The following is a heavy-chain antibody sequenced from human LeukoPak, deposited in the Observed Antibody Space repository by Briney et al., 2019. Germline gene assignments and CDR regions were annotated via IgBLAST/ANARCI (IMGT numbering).Heavy chain of an antibody. CDR1: GGSISSYY. D-gene: IGHD1-26*01. CDR3: ARDYEWASDY. J-gene: IGHJ4*02. V-gene: IGHV3-48*02. Sequence: ETLSLTCTVSGGSISSYYWSWIRQPPGKGLEWLAHINAASDSIFYAGSVKGRFTISRDDARNSVYLQMNSLRDQDTAVYYCARDYEWASDYWGQGTLVTVSS. CDR2: INAASDSI.